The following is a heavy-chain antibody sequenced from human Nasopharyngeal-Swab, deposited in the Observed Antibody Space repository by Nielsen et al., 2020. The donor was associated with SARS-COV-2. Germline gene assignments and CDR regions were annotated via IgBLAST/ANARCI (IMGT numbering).Heavy chain of an antibody. V-gene: IGHV3-7*04. CDR3: ARAIGALAAY. CDR2: IRQDGGEI. Sequence: WLRQPPGKGLEWVANIRQDGGEIYYVDSVKGRFTISRDNAKNSLYLQMNSLRAEDTAVYYCARAIGALAAYWGQGTLVTVSS. D-gene: IGHD2-15*01. J-gene: IGHJ4*02.